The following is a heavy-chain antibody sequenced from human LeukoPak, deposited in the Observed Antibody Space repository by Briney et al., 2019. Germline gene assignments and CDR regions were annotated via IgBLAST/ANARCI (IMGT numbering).Heavy chain of an antibody. V-gene: IGHV3-21*01. CDR2: ISSSSSYI. J-gene: IGHJ1*01. CDR3: XXXXDTDXHXYDXXGXGX. CDR1: GFTFSSYS. D-gene: IGHD3-22*01. Sequence: GGSLRLSCAASGFTFSSYSMNWVRQAPGKGLEWVSSISSSSSYIYYADSVKGRFTISRDNAKNSLYLQMNSLRAEDTAVYYCXXXXDTDXHXYDXXGXGXXGQ.